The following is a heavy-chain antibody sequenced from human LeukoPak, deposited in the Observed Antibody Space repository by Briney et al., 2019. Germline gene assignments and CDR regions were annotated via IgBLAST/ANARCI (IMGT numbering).Heavy chain of an antibody. V-gene: IGHV1-69*04. J-gene: IGHJ4*02. CDR2: IIPIFGIA. CDR3: ARDDSGSYYGDY. CDR1: GGTFTSYA. Sequence: SVKVSCKASGGTFTSYAISWVRQAPGQGLEWMGRIIPIFGIANYAQKFQGRVTITADKSTSTAYMGLSSLRSEDTAVYYCARDDSGSYYGDYWGQGTLVTVSS. D-gene: IGHD1-26*01.